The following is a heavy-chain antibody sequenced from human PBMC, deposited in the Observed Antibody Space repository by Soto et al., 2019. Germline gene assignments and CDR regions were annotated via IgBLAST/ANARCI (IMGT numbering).Heavy chain of an antibody. J-gene: IGHJ4*01. CDR2: VKSKNDCGTT. CDR3: TTDSYITSIIVRFDY. V-gene: IGHV3-15*07. D-gene: IGHD3-22*01. CDR1: GFTFSNAW. Sequence: GGSLRLSCAASGFTFSNAWINWVRQAPGKGLEWVGRVKSKNDCGTTDFAAPVKGRFAISRGDSKNMVYLEMNSLQTEDTAIYYCTTDSYITSIIVRFDYWGHGTLVTVSS.